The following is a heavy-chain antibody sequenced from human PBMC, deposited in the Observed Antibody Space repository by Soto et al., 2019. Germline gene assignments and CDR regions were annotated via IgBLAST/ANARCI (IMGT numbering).Heavy chain of an antibody. D-gene: IGHD3-3*01. J-gene: IGHJ6*02. Sequence: ASVKVSCKASGYTFTSYGISWVRQAPGQGLEWMGWISAYNGNTNYAQKLQGRVTMTTDTSTSTAYMELRSLRSDDTAVYYCAIGVYDFWSGYDYYYYGMDVWGQGTTVTVSS. CDR1: GYTFTSYG. CDR2: ISAYNGNT. CDR3: AIGVYDFWSGYDYYYYGMDV. V-gene: IGHV1-18*01.